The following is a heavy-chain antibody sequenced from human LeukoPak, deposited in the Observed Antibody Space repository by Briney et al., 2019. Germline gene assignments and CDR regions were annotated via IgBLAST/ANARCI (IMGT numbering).Heavy chain of an antibody. Sequence: PSGTLSLTCSVSGDSIGSYAWSWIRRPPGKGLEWIGDISRSGDTNYSPSLKSRLTISVDMSKNQFSLKLRSVTAADTAVYYCAKDRGGGRDAFDIWGQGTVVTVSS. D-gene: IGHD3-10*01. V-gene: IGHV4-59*01. CDR3: AKDRGGGRDAFDI. CDR2: ISRSGDT. CDR1: GDSIGSYA. J-gene: IGHJ3*02.